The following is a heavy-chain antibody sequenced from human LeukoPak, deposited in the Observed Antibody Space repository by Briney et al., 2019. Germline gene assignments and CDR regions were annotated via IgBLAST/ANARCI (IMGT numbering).Heavy chain of an antibody. D-gene: IGHD3-22*01. J-gene: IGHJ6*02. CDR3: ARHRSGAFNTGLIV. Sequence: GESLLRFSTGSGYIFSNNWAGWVRQMPGKGLEWMGIVYPGDSDTRYSPSMQGQITISTYKANTTANLQWSSLKASDTAIYYCARHRSGAFNTGLIVWAQGTTVTVSS. CDR2: VYPGDSDT. V-gene: IGHV5-51*01. CDR1: GYIFSNNW.